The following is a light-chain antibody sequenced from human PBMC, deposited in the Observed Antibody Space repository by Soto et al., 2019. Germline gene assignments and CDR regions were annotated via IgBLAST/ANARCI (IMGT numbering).Light chain of an antibody. CDR1: SGHSTYI. CDR2: LEGSGSY. V-gene: IGLV4-60*02. Sequence: QPVLTQSSSASASLGSSVKLTCTLSSGHSTYIIAWHQQQPGKAPRYLMKLEGSGSYNKGSGIPDRFSGSSSGADRYLTIPTLQFGDEADYYCETWDTNVVVFGGGTKLTAL. J-gene: IGLJ2*01. CDR3: ETWDTNVVV.